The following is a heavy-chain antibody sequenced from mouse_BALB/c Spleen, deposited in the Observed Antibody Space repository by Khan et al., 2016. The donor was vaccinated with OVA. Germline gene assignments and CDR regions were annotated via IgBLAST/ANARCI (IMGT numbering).Heavy chain of an antibody. D-gene: IGHD3-1*01. V-gene: IGHV1-9*01. CDR2: ILPGSGST. Sequence: QVQLKESGAELMKPGASVTISCKATGYTFSMYWIEWVKQRPGHGLEWIGDILPGSGSTNNNEKFKGKATFTADASSNTAYMQLSSLTSEDSAIDYCARGGYNPAMDYWGQGTSVTVSA. J-gene: IGHJ4*01. CDR3: ARGGYNPAMDY. CDR1: GYTFSMYW.